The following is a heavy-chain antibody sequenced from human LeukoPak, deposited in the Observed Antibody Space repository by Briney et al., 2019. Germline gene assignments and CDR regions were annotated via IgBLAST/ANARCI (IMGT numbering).Heavy chain of an antibody. CDR3: ATHAQSDAFDI. Sequence: GGPLRLSCAASGFTLSSYAMSGVRQAPGKGLEWVSAISGSGGSTYYADSVKGRFTISRDNSKNTLYLQMNSLRAEDTALYYCATHAQSDAFDIWGQGTMVTVSS. CDR2: ISGSGGST. J-gene: IGHJ3*02. V-gene: IGHV3-23*01. CDR1: GFTLSSYA.